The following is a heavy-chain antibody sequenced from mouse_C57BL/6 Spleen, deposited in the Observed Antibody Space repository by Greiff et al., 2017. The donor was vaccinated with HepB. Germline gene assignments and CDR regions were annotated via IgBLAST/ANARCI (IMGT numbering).Heavy chain of an antibody. V-gene: IGHV1-80*01. CDR3: ARSWDYDDYAMDY. CDR2: IYPGDGDT. CDR1: GYAFSSYW. Sequence: QVQLQQSGAELVKPGASVKISCKASGYAFSSYWMNWVKQRPGKGLEWIGQIYPGDGDTNYNGKFKGKATLTADKSSSTAYMQLSSLTSEDSAVYFCARSWDYDDYAMDYWGQGTSVTVSS. D-gene: IGHD2-4*01. J-gene: IGHJ4*01.